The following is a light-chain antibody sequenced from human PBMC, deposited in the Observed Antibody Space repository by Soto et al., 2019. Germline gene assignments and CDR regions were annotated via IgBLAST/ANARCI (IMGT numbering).Light chain of an antibody. CDR2: LAS. V-gene: IGKV2-28*01. CDR1: QSLLHSDGYNY. J-gene: IGKJ4*01. Sequence: EIVMTQSPLSLPVTPGEPASISCRSSQSLLHSDGYNYLAWYLQKPGHSPQLLIDLASSRASGVPGRFGGSGSGTDFTLKISRVEAEDVGVYYCMQALQTPTFGGGTKVEI. CDR3: MQALQTPT.